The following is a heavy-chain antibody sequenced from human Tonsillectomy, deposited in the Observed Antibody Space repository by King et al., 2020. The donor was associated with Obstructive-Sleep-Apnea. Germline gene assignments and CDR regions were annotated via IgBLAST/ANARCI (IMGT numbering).Heavy chain of an antibody. CDR1: GFILEHYA. D-gene: IGHD6-6*01. V-gene: IGHV3-9*01. Sequence: VQLVESGGGLAQPGRSLRLSCAASGFILEHYAMHWVRQAPGKGLEWVSSINWNSGRLGYADSVKGRFTVSRDNAKNSLYLQMNNLRVEDTALYYCAKDIEHSRKLSDAFDVWGPGTMVTVSS. CDR2: INWNSGRL. CDR3: AKDIEHSRKLSDAFDV. J-gene: IGHJ3*01.